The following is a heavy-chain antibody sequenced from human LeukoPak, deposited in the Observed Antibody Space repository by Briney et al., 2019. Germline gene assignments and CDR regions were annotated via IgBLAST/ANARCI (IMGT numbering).Heavy chain of an antibody. Sequence: GGSLRLSCAASGFTLSSYWMHWVRQVPGKGLVWVSRINPDGSTTTYADSVKGRFTISRDNSKNTLYLQMNSLRAEDTAVYYCAKDLLGDSNPGDYWGQGTLVTVSS. CDR3: AKDLLGDSNPGDY. J-gene: IGHJ4*02. CDR2: INPDGSTT. D-gene: IGHD4-11*01. CDR1: GFTLSSYW. V-gene: IGHV3-74*01.